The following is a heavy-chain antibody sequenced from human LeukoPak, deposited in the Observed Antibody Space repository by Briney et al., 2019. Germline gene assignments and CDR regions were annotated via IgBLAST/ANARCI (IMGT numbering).Heavy chain of an antibody. J-gene: IGHJ4*02. CDR2: IRYDGSNK. Sequence: PGGSLRLSCAASGFTFSSYGMHWVRQAPGKGLEWVAFIRYDGSNKYYADPVKGRFTISRDNSKNTLYLQMNSLRAEDTAVYYCAKGLGGVVTVPFNYWGQGTLVTVSS. V-gene: IGHV3-30*02. CDR1: GFTFSSYG. D-gene: IGHD4-23*01. CDR3: AKGLGGVVTVPFNY.